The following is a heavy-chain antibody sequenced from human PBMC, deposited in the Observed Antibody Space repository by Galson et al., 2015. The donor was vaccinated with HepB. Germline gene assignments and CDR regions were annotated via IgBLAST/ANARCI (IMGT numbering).Heavy chain of an antibody. D-gene: IGHD3-10*01. CDR2: INPDGSEK. V-gene: IGHV3-7*03. CDR3: ARRISLVRGIITKPDYYYGMDV. CDR1: EFTFSSYW. Sequence: SLRLSCAASEFTFSSYWMNWVRQAPGKGLEWVANINPDGSEKDYVASLKGRFTISRDNAKNSLHLQMDSLRAEDTAVSYCARRISLVRGIITKPDYYYGMDVWGQGTTVTVAS. J-gene: IGHJ6*02.